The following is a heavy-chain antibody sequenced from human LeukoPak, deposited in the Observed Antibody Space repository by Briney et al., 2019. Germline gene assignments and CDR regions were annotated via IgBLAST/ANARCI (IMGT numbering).Heavy chain of an antibody. CDR3: AKDRGVVDY. Sequence: GGSLRLSCAASGFTFSNYAMSWVRQAPGKGLEWVSTISGSGASTYYADSVKGRFAISRDSSKNTLHLQMNSLRAEDTAVYYCAKDRGVVDYWGQGTLVTVSS. V-gene: IGHV3-23*01. CDR2: ISGSGAST. J-gene: IGHJ4*02. CDR1: GFTFSNYA. D-gene: IGHD3-10*01.